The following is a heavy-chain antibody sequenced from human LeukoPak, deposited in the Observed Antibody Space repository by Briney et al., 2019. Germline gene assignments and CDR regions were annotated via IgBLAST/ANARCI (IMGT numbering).Heavy chain of an antibody. Sequence: SVKVSCKASGGTFSSYAVSWVRQAPGQGLEWMGGIIPIFGTANYAQKFQGRVTITADESTSTAYMELSSLRSEDTAVYYCAKASGWSNYFDYWGQGTLVTVSS. V-gene: IGHV1-69*13. D-gene: IGHD6-19*01. CDR3: AKASGWSNYFDY. CDR1: GGTFSSYA. CDR2: IIPIFGTA. J-gene: IGHJ4*02.